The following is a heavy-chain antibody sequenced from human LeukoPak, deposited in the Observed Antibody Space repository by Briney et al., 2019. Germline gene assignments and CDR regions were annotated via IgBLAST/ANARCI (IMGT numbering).Heavy chain of an antibody. V-gene: IGHV4-61*05. CDR2: IYYSGST. Sequence: SETLSLTCTVSGGSISSNSYYWGWLRQPPGKGLEWIGYIYYSGSTNYNPSLKSRVTISVDTSKNQFSLKLSSVTAADTAVYYCARVGGYYDSPYYMDVWGKGTTVTVSS. CDR1: GGSISSNSYY. J-gene: IGHJ6*03. CDR3: ARVGGYYDSPYYMDV. D-gene: IGHD3-22*01.